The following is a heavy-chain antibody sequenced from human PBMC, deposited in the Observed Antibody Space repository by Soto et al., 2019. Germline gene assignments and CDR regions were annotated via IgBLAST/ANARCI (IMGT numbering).Heavy chain of an antibody. J-gene: IGHJ6*02. CDR1: CGSIISENW. D-gene: IGHD2-8*02. Sequence: PSETLSLTCTFSCGSIISENWWSWVRQAPGKGLEWIGEIYQSGATHYTPSLKSRVTISLDKSKNQFFLKLHSVTAADTAVYYRARDAGASRYYGMDVWGQGTTVTVSS. CDR3: ARDAGASRYYGMDV. CDR2: IYQSGAT. V-gene: IGHV4-4*02.